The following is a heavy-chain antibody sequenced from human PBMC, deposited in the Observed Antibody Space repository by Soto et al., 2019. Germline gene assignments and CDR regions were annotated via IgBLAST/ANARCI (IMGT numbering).Heavy chain of an antibody. J-gene: IGHJ3*01. CDR1: GFIFSTYW. CDR3: VSSNIVGRPV. Sequence: EVQLVESGGGLVQPGGSLRLSCAASGFIFSTYWMAWVRQAPGKGLEWVANINQDESEKHYVDSVKGRFTISRDNAKSSLYLQMNSLRAEDTAVYYCVSSNIVGRPVGGQGTMVTVSS. D-gene: IGHD6-6*01. V-gene: IGHV3-7*01. CDR2: INQDESEK.